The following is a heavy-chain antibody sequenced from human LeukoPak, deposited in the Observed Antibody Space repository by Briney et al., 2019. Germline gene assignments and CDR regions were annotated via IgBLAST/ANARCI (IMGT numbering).Heavy chain of an antibody. CDR3: ARETNYYDSSGYSLKPDY. CDR1: GGSFSGYY. V-gene: IGHV4-34*01. D-gene: IGHD3-22*01. J-gene: IGHJ4*02. Sequence: KPSETLSLTCAVYGGSFSGYYWSWTRQPPGKGLEWIGEINHSGSTNYNPSLKSRVTISVDTSKNQFSLKLSSVTAADTAVYFCARETNYYDSSGYSLKPDYWGQGTLVTVSS. CDR2: INHSGST.